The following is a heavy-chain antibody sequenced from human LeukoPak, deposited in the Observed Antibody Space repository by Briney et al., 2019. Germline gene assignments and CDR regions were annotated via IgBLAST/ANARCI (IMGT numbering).Heavy chain of an antibody. Sequence: PGRSLRLSCAASGFTFSSYAMSWVRQAPGKGLEWVSAISGSGGSTYYADSVKGRFTISRDNSKNTLYLQMNSLRAEDTAVYYCAKDQAPMVRGVIIGEGFDYWGQGTLVTVSS. CDR1: GFTFSSYA. J-gene: IGHJ4*02. CDR2: ISGSGGST. D-gene: IGHD3-10*01. CDR3: AKDQAPMVRGVIIGEGFDY. V-gene: IGHV3-23*01.